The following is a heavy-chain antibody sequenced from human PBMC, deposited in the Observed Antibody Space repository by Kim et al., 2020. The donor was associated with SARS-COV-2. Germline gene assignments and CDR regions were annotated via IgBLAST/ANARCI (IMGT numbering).Heavy chain of an antibody. CDR2: IRSKANSYAT. CDR1: GFIFTDSA. Sequence: GGSLRLSCAASGFIFTDSAMHWVRQASGKGLEWVGRIRSKANSYATAYAASLKGRFTISRDDSKNTAYLQLNSLATEDTAVYYCTRVPPDPGSYYDAFDIWGHGTMVTVSS. D-gene: IGHD3-10*01. V-gene: IGHV3-73*01. CDR3: TRVPPDPGSYYDAFDI. J-gene: IGHJ3*02.